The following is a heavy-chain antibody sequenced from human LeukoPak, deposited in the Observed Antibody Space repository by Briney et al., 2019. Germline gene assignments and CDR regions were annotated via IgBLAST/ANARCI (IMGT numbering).Heavy chain of an antibody. CDR1: GFTFSTYS. CDR3: ARVLTAPHDGA. CDR2: ISSSSSYM. J-gene: IGHJ5*02. V-gene: IGHV3-21*01. D-gene: IGHD1-1*01. Sequence: GGSLRLSCAASGFTFSTYSMNWVRQAPGKGLEWVSSISSSSSYMYYADSVKGRFTISRDNAKNSLYLQMNSLRAEDTVVYYCARVLTAPHDGAWGQGTLVTVSS.